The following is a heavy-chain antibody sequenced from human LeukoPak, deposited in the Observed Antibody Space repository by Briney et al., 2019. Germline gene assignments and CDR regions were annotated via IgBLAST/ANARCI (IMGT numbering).Heavy chain of an antibody. D-gene: IGHD3-22*01. CDR1: GFTFSSYW. Sequence: GGSLRLSCAASGFTFSSYWMHWVRHAPGKGLVWVSRINSDGSSTSYADSVKGRFTISRDNAKNTPYLQMNSLRAEDTAVYYCARRSSGPLYYYYYYMDVWGKGTTVTVSS. CDR3: ARRSSGPLYYYYYYMDV. V-gene: IGHV3-74*01. J-gene: IGHJ6*03. CDR2: INSDGSST.